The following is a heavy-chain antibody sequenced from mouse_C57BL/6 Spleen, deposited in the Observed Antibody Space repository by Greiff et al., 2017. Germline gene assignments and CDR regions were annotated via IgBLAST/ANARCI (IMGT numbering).Heavy chain of an antibody. CDR2: FYPGSGST. CDR3: AREGYGNYEGYFDY. Sequence: QVQLQQPGAELVKPGASVKMSCKASGYTFTSYWITWVKQRPGQGLEWIGDFYPGSGSTNYNEKFKSKATLTVDTSSSTAYMQLSSLTSEDSAVYYGAREGYGNYEGYFDYWGQGTTLTVSS. CDR1: GYTFTSYW. D-gene: IGHD2-1*01. V-gene: IGHV1-55*01. J-gene: IGHJ2*01.